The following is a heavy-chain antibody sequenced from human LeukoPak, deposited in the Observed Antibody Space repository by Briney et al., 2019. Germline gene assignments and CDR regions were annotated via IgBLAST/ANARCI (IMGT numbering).Heavy chain of an antibody. CDR2: INPDGSTI. Sequence: GGSLRLSCATSGFTFSTSWMHWVRQAPGKGLVWVSRINPDGSTINYTDSVEGRFTISRDNAKNTVHLQMNSLRAEDTAVYFCVEGLGGSSDYWGQGTLVTVSS. V-gene: IGHV3-74*01. CDR1: GFTFSTSW. CDR3: VEGLGGSSDY. J-gene: IGHJ4*02. D-gene: IGHD2-15*01.